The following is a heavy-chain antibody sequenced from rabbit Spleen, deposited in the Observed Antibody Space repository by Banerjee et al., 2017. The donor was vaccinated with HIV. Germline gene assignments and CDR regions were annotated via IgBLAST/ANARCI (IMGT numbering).Heavy chain of an antibody. D-gene: IGHD1-1*01. J-gene: IGHJ4*01. CDR3: ERGYTSAL. V-gene: IGHV1S45*01. CDR2: IYTGSSSST. Sequence: QEQLVESGGGLVQPGESLTLSCKASGFTISSDYYMCWVRQAPGKGLEWIACIYTGSSSSTYYASWAKGRFTISKTSSTTVTLQMTSLTAADTATYFCERGYTSALWGPGTLVTVS. CDR1: GFTISSDYY.